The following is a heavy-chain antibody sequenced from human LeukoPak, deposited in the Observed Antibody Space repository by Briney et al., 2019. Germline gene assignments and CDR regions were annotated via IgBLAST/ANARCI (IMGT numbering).Heavy chain of an antibody. CDR2: IYYSGRT. D-gene: IGHD2-15*01. Sequence: SETLSLTCTVSGGSISSYYWSWIRQPPGKGLEWLGYIYYSGRTNYNPSLKSRVTISVDTSKNQVSLKLSSVTAADTAVYYCARQYCSGGSCCPYYYGMDVWGQGTTVTVSS. V-gene: IGHV4-59*08. J-gene: IGHJ6*02. CDR3: ARQYCSGGSCCPYYYGMDV. CDR1: GGSISSYY.